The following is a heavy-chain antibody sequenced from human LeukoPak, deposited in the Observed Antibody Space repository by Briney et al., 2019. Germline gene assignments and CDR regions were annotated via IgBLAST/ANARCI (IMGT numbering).Heavy chain of an antibody. Sequence: SQTLSLTCAVSGGSISSGGYSWSWIRQPPGKGLEWIGYIYHSGSTNYNPSLKSRVTISVDTSKNQFSLKLSSVTAADTAVYYCARGPLPLGIAAAVWFDPWGQGTLVTVSS. CDR2: IYHSGST. J-gene: IGHJ5*02. CDR3: ARGPLPLGIAAAVWFDP. CDR1: GGSISSGGYS. V-gene: IGHV4-30-2*01. D-gene: IGHD6-13*01.